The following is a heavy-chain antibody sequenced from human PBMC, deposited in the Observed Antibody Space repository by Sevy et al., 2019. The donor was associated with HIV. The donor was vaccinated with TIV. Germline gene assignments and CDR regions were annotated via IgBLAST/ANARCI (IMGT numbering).Heavy chain of an antibody. CDR1: GYTFTDYY. J-gene: IGHJ4*02. Sequence: ASVKVSCKASGYTFTDYYMHWVRQAPGQGLEWMGRINPKSGGTNYAQKFQGRVTMTRDTSISTAYMERSRLRSDDTAVYYCARYCSSTSCYASPFDYWGQGTLVTVSS. CDR2: INPKSGGT. V-gene: IGHV1-2*06. D-gene: IGHD2-2*01. CDR3: ARYCSSTSCYASPFDY.